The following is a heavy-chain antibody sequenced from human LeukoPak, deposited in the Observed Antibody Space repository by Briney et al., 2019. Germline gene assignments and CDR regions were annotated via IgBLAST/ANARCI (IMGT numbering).Heavy chain of an antibody. CDR3: ARGRRDSSGYYLLRGALDI. CDR1: GGSFSGYY. D-gene: IGHD3-22*01. J-gene: IGHJ3*02. Sequence: SGTLSLTCAVYGGSFSGYYWSWIRQPPGKGLEWIGEINHSGSTNYNPSLKSRVTISVDTSKNQFSLKLSSVTAADTAVYYCARGRRDSSGYYLLRGALDIWGQGTMVTVSS. CDR2: INHSGST. V-gene: IGHV4-34*01.